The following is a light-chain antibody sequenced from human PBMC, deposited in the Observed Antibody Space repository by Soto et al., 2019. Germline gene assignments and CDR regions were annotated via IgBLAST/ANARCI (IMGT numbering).Light chain of an antibody. CDR2: GAS. V-gene: IGKV3-20*01. Sequence: EIVLTQSPGTLSLSPGERATLSCRASQSVSSSYLAWYQQKPGQAPRLLIYGASSTAPGIPDRFSGSGSGTDFPLTISRLEPDDFAVYYCQQYGSSPPYTFGQGTKLEIK. CDR3: QQYGSSPPYT. J-gene: IGKJ2*01. CDR1: QSVSSSY.